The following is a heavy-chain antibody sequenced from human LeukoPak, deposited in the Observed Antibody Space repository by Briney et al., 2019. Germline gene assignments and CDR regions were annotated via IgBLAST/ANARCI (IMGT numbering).Heavy chain of an antibody. CDR1: GGTFSSYA. D-gene: IGHD4-23*01. J-gene: IGHJ3*02. Sequence: ASVKVSCKASGGTFSSYAISWVRQAPGQGLEWMGGIIPIFGTANYAQKFQGRVTMTEDTSTDTAYMELSSLRSEDTAVYYCAFSVYGGDDAFDIWGQGTMVTVSS. CDR3: AFSVYGGDDAFDI. CDR2: IIPIFGTA. V-gene: IGHV1-69*06.